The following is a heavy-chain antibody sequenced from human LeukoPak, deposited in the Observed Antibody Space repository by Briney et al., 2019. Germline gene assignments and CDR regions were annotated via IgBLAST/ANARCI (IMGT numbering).Heavy chain of an antibody. D-gene: IGHD1-7*01. Sequence: SETLSLTCTVSGGSISSSSYYWGWIRQPPGKGLEWIGSIYYSGSTYYNPSLKSRVTISVDTSKNQFSLKLSSVTAADTAVYYCARLPSGWLLELRRVFHYYMDVWGKGTTVTVSS. CDR3: ARLPSGWLLELRRVFHYYMDV. CDR2: IYYSGST. V-gene: IGHV4-39*01. CDR1: GGSISSSSYY. J-gene: IGHJ6*03.